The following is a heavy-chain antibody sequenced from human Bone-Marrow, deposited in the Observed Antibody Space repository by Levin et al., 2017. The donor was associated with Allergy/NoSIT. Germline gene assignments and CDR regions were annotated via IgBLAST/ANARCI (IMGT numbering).Heavy chain of an antibody. Sequence: TGGSLRLSCAASGFTFSDSAMHWVRQAPGKGLEWVGRIRSKANGHAKAYTASVKGRITIAREDSSNTAYLQMNSLKTEDTAVYYCTRLYDLGPWGQGALVIVSS. D-gene: IGHD3-3*01. CDR2: IRSKANGHAK. V-gene: IGHV3-73*01. J-gene: IGHJ5*02. CDR1: GFTFSDSA. CDR3: TRLYDLGP.